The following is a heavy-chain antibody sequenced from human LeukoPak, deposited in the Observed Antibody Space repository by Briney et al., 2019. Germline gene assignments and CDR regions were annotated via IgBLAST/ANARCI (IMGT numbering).Heavy chain of an antibody. CDR3: ATDGAGFDT. CDR2: INIGGTNT. J-gene: IGHJ5*02. V-gene: IGHV3-11*01. CDR1: GFTFNDYY. Sequence: GGSLRLSCAASGFTFNDYYMSGIRQAPGKGLEWLSYINIGGTNTHYADSVKGRFTISRDNAKKSLYLEMNNLRAEDTAVYYCATDGAGFDTWGQGVLVTVSS.